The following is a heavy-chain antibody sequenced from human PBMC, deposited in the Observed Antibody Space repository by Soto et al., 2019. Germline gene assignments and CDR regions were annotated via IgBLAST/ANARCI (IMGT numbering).Heavy chain of an antibody. J-gene: IGHJ6*03. CDR2: ISSGGSPI. V-gene: IGHV3-11*01. CDR1: GFTFSDYY. D-gene: IGHD2-15*01. CDR3: ARDPRYCSGGSCDSAGEKHYYYYIYV. Sequence: QVQLVESGGGLVKPGGSLRLSCAASGFTFSDYYMSWIRQAPGKGLEWVSYISSGGSPIYYTDSVKGRFTISRDKGENSLYLHMNSLRAEDTAVYYCARDPRYCSGGSCDSAGEKHYYYYIYVWGKGTTVTVSS.